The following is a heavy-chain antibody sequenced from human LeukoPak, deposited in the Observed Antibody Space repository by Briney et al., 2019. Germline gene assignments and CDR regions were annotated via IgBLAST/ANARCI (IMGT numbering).Heavy chain of an antibody. CDR1: GGSFSGYY. Sequence: PSETLSLTCAVYGGSFSGYYWSWIRQPPGKGLEWIGEINHSGSTNYNPSLKSRVTISVDTSKNQFSLKLSSVTAADTAVYYCARARCSGGSCYFSYYSYMAVWGKGTTVTVSS. CDR3: ARARCSGGSCYFSYYSYMAV. V-gene: IGHV4-34*01. J-gene: IGHJ6*03. CDR2: INHSGST. D-gene: IGHD2-15*01.